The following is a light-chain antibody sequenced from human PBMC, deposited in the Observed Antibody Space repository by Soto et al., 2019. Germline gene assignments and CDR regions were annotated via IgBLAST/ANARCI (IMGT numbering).Light chain of an antibody. CDR2: KAS. CDR1: QSISSW. J-gene: IGKJ1*01. Sequence: DIQMTQSPSTLSASVGDRVTITCRASQSISSWLAWYQQKPGKAPKLLIYKASSLESGDPSRFSGSGSGTEFTLTISSLQPDDFATYYCQQYNSYRTFGQGTKVEIK. CDR3: QQYNSYRT. V-gene: IGKV1-5*03.